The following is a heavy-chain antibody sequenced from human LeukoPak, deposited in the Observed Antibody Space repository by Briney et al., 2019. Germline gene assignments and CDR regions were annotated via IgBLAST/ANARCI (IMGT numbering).Heavy chain of an antibody. J-gene: IGHJ4*02. CDR1: GGSISSGGYS. CDR3: ARGRGGKTPNYFDY. D-gene: IGHD4-23*01. Sequence: SETLSLTCAVSGGSISSGGYSWSWIRQPPGKGLEWIGYIYHSGSTYYNPSLKSRVTISVDRSKNQFSLKLSSVTAADTAVYYRARGRGGKTPNYFDYWGQGTLVTVSS. CDR2: IYHSGST. V-gene: IGHV4-30-2*01.